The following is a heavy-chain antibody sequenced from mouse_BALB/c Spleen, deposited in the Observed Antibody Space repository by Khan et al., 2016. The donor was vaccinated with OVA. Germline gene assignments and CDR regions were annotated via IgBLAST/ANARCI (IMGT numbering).Heavy chain of an antibody. CDR2: IRLKSDDYGT. J-gene: IGHJ2*01. V-gene: IGHV6-6*02. CDR1: GFTFSNYW. Sequence: EVQLQESGGGLVQPGGSMKLSCGASGFTFSNYWMNWVRQSPEKGLEWVAEIRLKSDDYGTHYAEWGKGRLTISREESKSSVYLQMINLRAEDTGIYYCWLLLWGQGTTLTVSS. CDR3: WLLL. D-gene: IGHD2-3*01.